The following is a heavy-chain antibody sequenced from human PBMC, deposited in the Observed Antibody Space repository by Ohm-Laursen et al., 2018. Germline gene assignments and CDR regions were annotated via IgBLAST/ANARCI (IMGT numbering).Heavy chain of an antibody. D-gene: IGHD2-8*01. J-gene: IGHJ4*02. CDR2: ISLRGDGT. Sequence: SLRLSCTASGFPFSGYSMTWVRQAPGKGLQYVSTISLRGDGTWYGDSVKGRFTVSRDNSKNTLYLQMDSVGAEDTAVYYCAKAVAHCNNGACHGPIEYWGQGTQVTVSP. CDR1: GFPFSGYS. V-gene: IGHV3-23*01. CDR3: AKAVAHCNNGACHGPIEY.